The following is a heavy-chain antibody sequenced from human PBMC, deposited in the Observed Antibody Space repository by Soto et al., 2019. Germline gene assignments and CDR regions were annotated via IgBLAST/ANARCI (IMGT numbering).Heavy chain of an antibody. Sequence: EVQLVESGGGLVQPGGSLRLSCAVSGFTFGNYWMHWVRQAPGKGLMWVSRINGDGRITSYADSVEGRFTISRDNAKNTLSLEMNSLRVEDTAVYYCARDFTTAETPGDDFDYWGQGTLVTVSS. V-gene: IGHV3-74*01. D-gene: IGHD4-17*01. J-gene: IGHJ4*02. CDR3: ARDFTTAETPGDDFDY. CDR1: GFTFGNYW. CDR2: INGDGRIT.